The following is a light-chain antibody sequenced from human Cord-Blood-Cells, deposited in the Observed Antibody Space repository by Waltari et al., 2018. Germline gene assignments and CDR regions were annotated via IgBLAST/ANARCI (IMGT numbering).Light chain of an antibody. CDR3: QVWDSSSDHP. CDR2: YDS. J-gene: IGLJ3*02. CDR1: NIGSKS. Sequence: SYVLTQPPSVSVAPGKTARITCGGNNIGSKSVHWYQQKPGQAPVLVIYYDSDRPSRIPERFSGSNSGNTATLTICRVEAGDEADYYCQVWDSSSDHPFGGGTKLTVL. V-gene: IGLV3-21*04.